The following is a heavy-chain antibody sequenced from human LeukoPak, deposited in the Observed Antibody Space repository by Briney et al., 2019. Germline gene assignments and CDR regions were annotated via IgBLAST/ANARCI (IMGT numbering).Heavy chain of an antibody. Sequence: SETLSLTCTVSGVSISSYYWSWIRQPPGKGLEWIGYIYYSGSTYYNPSLKSRVTISVDTSKNQFSLKLSSVTAADTAVYYCARVRNGGYDYWGQGTLVTVSS. CDR1: GVSISSYY. D-gene: IGHD5-12*01. J-gene: IGHJ4*02. CDR2: IYYSGST. CDR3: ARVRNGGYDY. V-gene: IGHV4-59*08.